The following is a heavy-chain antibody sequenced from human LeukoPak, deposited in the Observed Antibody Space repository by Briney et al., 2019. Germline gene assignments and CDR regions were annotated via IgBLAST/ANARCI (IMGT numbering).Heavy chain of an antibody. Sequence: SETLSLTCTVSGGSISSGGYYWSWIRQHPGKGLEWIGYIYYSGSTYYNPSLKSRVTISVDTSKNQFSLKLSSVTAADTAVYYCARGYYDFWSGYYNWSYYFDYWGQGTLVTVSS. CDR2: IYYSGST. D-gene: IGHD3-3*01. CDR1: GGSISSGGYY. J-gene: IGHJ4*02. CDR3: ARGYYDFWSGYYNWSYYFDY. V-gene: IGHV4-31*03.